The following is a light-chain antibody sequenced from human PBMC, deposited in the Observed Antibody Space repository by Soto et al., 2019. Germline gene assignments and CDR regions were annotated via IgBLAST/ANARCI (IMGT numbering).Light chain of an antibody. CDR1: SSDVGGYYL. J-gene: IGLJ3*02. Sequence: QSALTQPPSAPGSPGQSVTISCTGTSSDVGGYYLVSWYQHHPGKAPKLMIYEVDKRPSGVPDRFSGSKSGNTASLTVSGLQAEDEADYYCSSQPGGNNWVFGGGTKLTVL. CDR3: SSQPGGNNWV. V-gene: IGLV2-8*01. CDR2: EVD.